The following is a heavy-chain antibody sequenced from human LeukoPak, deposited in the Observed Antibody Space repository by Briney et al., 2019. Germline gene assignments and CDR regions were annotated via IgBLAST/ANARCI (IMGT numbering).Heavy chain of an antibody. V-gene: IGHV4-39*01. Sequence: SETLSLTCTVSGGSISSSSYYWGWIRQPPGKGLEWIGSIYYSGSTYYTPSLKSRVTISVDTSKNQFSLKLSSVTAADTAVYYCAWLVVAATVSWFDPWGQGTLVTVSS. CDR2: IYYSGST. J-gene: IGHJ5*02. CDR3: AWLVVAATVSWFDP. CDR1: GGSISSSSYY. D-gene: IGHD2-15*01.